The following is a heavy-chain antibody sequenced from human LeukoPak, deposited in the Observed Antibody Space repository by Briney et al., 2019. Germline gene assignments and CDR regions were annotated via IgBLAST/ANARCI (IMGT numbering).Heavy chain of an antibody. J-gene: IGHJ4*02. V-gene: IGHV4-31*03. CDR2: VYFSGRY. D-gene: IGHD3-9*01. Sequence: SQTLSLTCSVSGGSISSGGLYWSWIRQHPGKGLEWIGYVYFSGRYDYNPSLESRVTMSLDRSKNQFSLNLISVTAADTAVYYCARSGADYDVLTGIFAYWGQGILVTVSS. CDR3: ARSGADYDVLTGIFAY. CDR1: GGSISSGGLY.